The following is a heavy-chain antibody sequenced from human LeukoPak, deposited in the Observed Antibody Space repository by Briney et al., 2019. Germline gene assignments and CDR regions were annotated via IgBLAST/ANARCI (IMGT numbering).Heavy chain of an antibody. J-gene: IGHJ3*02. Sequence: GGSLRLSCEGSGFISNNYAMSWVRQAPGKRPEWVSGISASGSRTHYADSAKGRFIISRDSSKNMVFLQMNSLRVEDTALYFCAKDPNGDYIGGFDMWGQGTMVTVSS. CDR2: ISASGSRT. CDR3: AKDPNGDYIGGFDM. V-gene: IGHV3-23*01. D-gene: IGHD2-15*01. CDR1: GFISNNYA.